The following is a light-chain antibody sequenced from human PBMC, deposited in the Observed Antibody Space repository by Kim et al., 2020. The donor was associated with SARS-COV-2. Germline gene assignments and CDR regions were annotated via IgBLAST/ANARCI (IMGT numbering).Light chain of an antibody. Sequence: EIVMTQSPATLSVSPGERATLSCRASQSVSSNLAWYQQKPGQAPRLLIYGASTRATGIPARFSGSGSGTEFTLTISSLQSEDFAIYYCQQYNNGTPGGTFGQGTKVEIK. V-gene: IGKV3-15*01. CDR3: QQYNNGTPGGT. CDR2: GAS. CDR1: QSVSSN. J-gene: IGKJ1*01.